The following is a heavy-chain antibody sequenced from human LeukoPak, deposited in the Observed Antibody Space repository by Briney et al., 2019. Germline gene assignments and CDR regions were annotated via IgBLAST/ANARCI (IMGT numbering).Heavy chain of an antibody. Sequence: PSETLSLTCTVSGGSISSYHWSWIRQPPGKGLEWIGYRQYSGSTNYNPSLKSRVTISVDTSKSQFSLKLNSVTAADTAVYYCARTGYSGYDDAFDIWGQGTMVTVSS. CDR3: ARTGYSGYDDAFDI. CDR2: RQYSGST. V-gene: IGHV4-59*01. J-gene: IGHJ3*02. CDR1: GGSISSYH. D-gene: IGHD5-12*01.